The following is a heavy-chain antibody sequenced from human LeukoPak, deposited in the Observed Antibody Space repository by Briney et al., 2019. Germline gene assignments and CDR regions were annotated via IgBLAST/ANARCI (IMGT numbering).Heavy chain of an antibody. Sequence: PSETLSLTCTVSGGSISSYYWSWIRQPPGKGLEWIGYIYTSGSTNYNPSLKSRVTISVDTSKNQFSLKPSSVTAADTAVYYCARLDTAMVGDVWGKGTTVTVSS. J-gene: IGHJ6*04. CDR1: GGSISSYY. CDR3: ARLDTAMVGDV. CDR2: IYTSGST. V-gene: IGHV4-4*09. D-gene: IGHD5-18*01.